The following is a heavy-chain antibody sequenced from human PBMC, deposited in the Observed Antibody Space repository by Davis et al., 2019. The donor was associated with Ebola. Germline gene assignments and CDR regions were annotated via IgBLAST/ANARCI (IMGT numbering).Heavy chain of an antibody. D-gene: IGHD1-26*01. J-gene: IGHJ3*02. CDR3: ATSPIVGPTKGAFDI. Sequence: GESLKISCATPGFTFSYYGIHWVRQAPGKGLECVATISDDGGNKYYADSVQGRFTISRDNSKNTLFLQMNSLRPEDTAVYYCATSPIVGPTKGAFDIWGQGTMVIVSS. CDR2: ISDDGGNK. CDR1: GFTFSYYG. V-gene: IGHV3-30*03.